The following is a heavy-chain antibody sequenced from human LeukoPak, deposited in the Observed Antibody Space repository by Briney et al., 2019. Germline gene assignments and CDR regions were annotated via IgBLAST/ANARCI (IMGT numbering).Heavy chain of an antibody. CDR3: ARHDYSNYVLYYYYMDV. D-gene: IGHD4-11*01. J-gene: IGHJ6*03. CDR2: IKQDGSEK. V-gene: IGHV3-7*01. Sequence: GGSLRLSCAASGFTFSSYWMSWVRQAPGKGLEWVANIKQDGSEKYYVDSVKGRFTISRDNAKNSLYLQMNSLRAEDTAVYYCARHDYSNYVLYYYYMDVWGKGTTVTVSS. CDR1: GFTFSSYW.